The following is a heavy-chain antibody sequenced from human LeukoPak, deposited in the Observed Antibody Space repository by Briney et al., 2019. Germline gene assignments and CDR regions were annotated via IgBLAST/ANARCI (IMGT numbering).Heavy chain of an antibody. D-gene: IGHD5-18*01. CDR2: ISGSGGST. CDR1: GFTFSSYA. V-gene: IGHV3-23*01. CDR3: AKFQVGDTAMVTSGVSDY. J-gene: IGHJ4*02. Sequence: QPGRSLRLSCAASGFTFSSYAMSWVRQAPGKGLEWVSAISGSGGSTYYADSVKGRFTISRDNSKNTLYLQMNSLRAEDTAVYYCAKFQVGDTAMVTSGVSDYWGQGTLVTVSS.